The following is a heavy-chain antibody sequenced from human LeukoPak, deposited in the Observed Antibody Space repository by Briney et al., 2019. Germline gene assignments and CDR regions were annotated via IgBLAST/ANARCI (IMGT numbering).Heavy chain of an antibody. D-gene: IGHD6-19*01. CDR3: TRVGHSSGWYNWFDP. CDR2: IRSKAYGGTT. CDR1: GFTFGDYG. V-gene: IGHV3-49*04. J-gene: IGHJ5*02. Sequence: GGSLRLSCTASGFTFGDYGMNWVRQAPGKGLEWVGFIRSKAYGGTTEYAASVKGRFTISRDDSKTIAYLQMNSLKTEDTAVYFGTRVGHSSGWYNWFDPWGQGTLVAVSS.